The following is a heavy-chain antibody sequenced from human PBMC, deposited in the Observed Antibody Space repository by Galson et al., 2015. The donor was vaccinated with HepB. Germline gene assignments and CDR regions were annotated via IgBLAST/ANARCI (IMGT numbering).Heavy chain of an antibody. CDR2: IYSGGTT. V-gene: IGHV3-53*01. CDR3: ARDVGY. J-gene: IGHJ4*02. CDR1: GFTVTSSH. Sequence: SLRLSCAASGFTVTSSHMSWVRQAPGKGLEWVSLIYSGGTTYYADSVRGRFTISRDDSKNTLHLQMSSLRAEVTAVYYCARDVGYWGQGTLVTVSS.